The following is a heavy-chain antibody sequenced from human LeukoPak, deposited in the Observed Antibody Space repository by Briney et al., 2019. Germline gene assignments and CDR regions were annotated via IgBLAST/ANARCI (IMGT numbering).Heavy chain of an antibody. V-gene: IGHV4-39*07. CDR2: IYYSGST. Sequence: PSETLSLTCTVSGGSISGSSYYWGWIRQPPGKGLEWIGSIYYSGSTNYNPSLKSRVTISVDTSKKQFSLKLSSATAADTAVYYCARVLDLSKRGLDAFDIWGQGTMVTVSS. CDR3: ARVLDLSKRGLDAFDI. CDR1: GGSISGSSYY. J-gene: IGHJ3*02. D-gene: IGHD3-16*01.